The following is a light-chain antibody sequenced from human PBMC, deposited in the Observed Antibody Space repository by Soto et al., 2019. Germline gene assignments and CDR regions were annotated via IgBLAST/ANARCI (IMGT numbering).Light chain of an antibody. V-gene: IGLV1-44*01. CDR2: TND. CDR1: SSNIGRNT. J-gene: IGLJ1*01. CDR3: AAWDDSLKGNV. Sequence: QSALTQPPSASGTPGQRLTISCSGSSSNIGRNTVHWYQQLPGTAPNVLIYTNDKRPSGVPDRFSDSKSGTSASLAISGLQSEDEADYYCAAWDDSLKGNVFGTGTKVTVL.